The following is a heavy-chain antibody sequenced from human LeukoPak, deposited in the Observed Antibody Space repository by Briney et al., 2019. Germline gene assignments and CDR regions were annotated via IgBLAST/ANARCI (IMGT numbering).Heavy chain of an antibody. Sequence: PGGSLRLSCAASGFTFSSYGMHWVRQAPGKGLEWVAVICYDGSDKYYADSVKGGFTISRDNSKNTLYLQMNSLRAEDTAVYYCARDPHNGRADYWGQGTLVTVSS. CDR3: ARDPHNGRADY. CDR2: ICYDGSDK. CDR1: GFTFSSYG. V-gene: IGHV3-33*01. J-gene: IGHJ4*02. D-gene: IGHD1-1*01.